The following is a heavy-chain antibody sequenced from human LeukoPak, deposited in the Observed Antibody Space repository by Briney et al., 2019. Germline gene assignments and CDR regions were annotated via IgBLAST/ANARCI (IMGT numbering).Heavy chain of an antibody. CDR3: AKVYCSSTSCPKDY. CDR2: ISGSGGST. Sequence: PGGSLRLSRAASGFTFSSYAMSWVRQAPGKGLEWVSAISGSGGSTYYADSVKGRFTISRDNSKNTLYLQMNSLRAEDTAVYYCAKVYCSSTSCPKDYWGQGTLVTVSS. J-gene: IGHJ4*02. V-gene: IGHV3-23*01. D-gene: IGHD2-2*01. CDR1: GFTFSSYA.